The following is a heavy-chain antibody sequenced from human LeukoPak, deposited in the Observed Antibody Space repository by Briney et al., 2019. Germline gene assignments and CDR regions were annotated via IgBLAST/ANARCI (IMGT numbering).Heavy chain of an antibody. CDR2: INPNSGGT. CDR3: ARDPGDIVGATNWFDP. CDR1: GYTFAGYY. D-gene: IGHD1-26*01. Sequence: ASVKVSCKASGYTFAGYYMHWVRQAPGQGLEWMGWINPNSGGTNYAQKFQGRATMTRDTSISTAYMELSRLRSDDTAVYYCARDPGDIVGATNWFDPWGQGTLVTVSS. V-gene: IGHV1-2*02. J-gene: IGHJ5*02.